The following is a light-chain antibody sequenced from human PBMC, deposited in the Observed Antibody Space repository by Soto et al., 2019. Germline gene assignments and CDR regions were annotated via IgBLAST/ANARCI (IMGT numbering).Light chain of an antibody. J-gene: IGKJ1*01. CDR2: GAS. Sequence: EIVLMQSPGTLSLSPGERATLSCRASQSVSSGYLAWYQRKPGQAPRLLIYGASTRATGIPDRFSGSGSGTDFTLTISRLEPEDFAVYYCQQYGSSPWTFGQGTKVEIK. CDR3: QQYGSSPWT. V-gene: IGKV3-20*01. CDR1: QSVSSGY.